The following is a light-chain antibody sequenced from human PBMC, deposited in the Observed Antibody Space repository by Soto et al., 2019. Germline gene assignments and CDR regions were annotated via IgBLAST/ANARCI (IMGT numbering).Light chain of an antibody. V-gene: IGKV4-1*01. Sequence: DIVMTQSPDSLAVSLGERATINCKSSQSVLYSSNNKNYLAWYQQKPGQPPKLLIYWASTRESGVPDRFSGSGSGTDFTLPISSLEAEAVAVYYCQPYYSTPPYTFGQGTKLEIK. CDR3: QPYYSTPPYT. J-gene: IGKJ2*01. CDR2: WAS. CDR1: QSVLYSSNNKNY.